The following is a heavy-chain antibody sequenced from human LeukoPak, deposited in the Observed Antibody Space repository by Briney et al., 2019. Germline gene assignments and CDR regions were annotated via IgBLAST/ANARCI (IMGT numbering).Heavy chain of an antibody. CDR1: GSSISNYY. V-gene: IGHV4-4*07. Sequence: SETLSLTCSVSGSSISNYYWSWIRQSAGKGLEWIGRMSSSGTTNYNPSFESRVTMSVDTSKNQFSLKLSSVTAADTAVYYCARVIPEAGFDPWGQGTLVTVSS. D-gene: IGHD1-14*01. J-gene: IGHJ5*02. CDR2: MSSSGTT. CDR3: ARVIPEAGFDP.